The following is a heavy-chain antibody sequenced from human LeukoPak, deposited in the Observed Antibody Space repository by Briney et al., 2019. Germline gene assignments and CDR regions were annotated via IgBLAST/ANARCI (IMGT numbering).Heavy chain of an antibody. D-gene: IGHD6-13*01. J-gene: IGHJ4*02. CDR2: IYYSGST. Sequence: SSETLSLTCTVSGGSISSYYWSWIRQPPGKGLEWIGYIYYSGSTNYNPSLKSRVTISVDTSKNQFSLKLSSVTAADTAVYYCARLSSGGSSWYDIDYWGQGTLVTVSS. CDR1: GGSISSYY. V-gene: IGHV4-59*08. CDR3: ARLSSGGSSWYDIDY.